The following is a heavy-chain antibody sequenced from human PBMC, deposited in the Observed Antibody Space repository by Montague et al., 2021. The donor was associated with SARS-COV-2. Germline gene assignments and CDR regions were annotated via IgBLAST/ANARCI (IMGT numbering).Heavy chain of an antibody. J-gene: IGHJ6*02. V-gene: IGHV4-34*01. CDR3: ARGRRRYNWRDETSYYYGMDA. Sequence: SETLSLTCAVYGRSLSGYYWSWIRQPPGKGLEWIGEINHSGSTNYNPSLKSRVTISLDTSKNQFSLKLSSVTAADTAVYYCARGRRRYNWRDETSYYYGMDAWGQGTTVTVSS. CDR1: GRSLSGYY. D-gene: IGHD1-20*01. CDR2: INHSGST.